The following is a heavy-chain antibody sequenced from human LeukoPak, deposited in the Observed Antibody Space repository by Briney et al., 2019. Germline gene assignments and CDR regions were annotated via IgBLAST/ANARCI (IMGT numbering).Heavy chain of an antibody. CDR1: GGSFSGSY. CDR3: ARGRYNWNGFDP. Sequence: PSETLSLTCAVYGGSFSGSYWSWIRQPPGKGLEWIGEMNHSGSTIYNPSLKSRVTTSVDTPKNQFFLKLTSVTAADTAIYYCARGRYNWNGFDPWGQGTLVTVSS. CDR2: MNHSGST. D-gene: IGHD1-1*01. J-gene: IGHJ5*02. V-gene: IGHV4-34*01.